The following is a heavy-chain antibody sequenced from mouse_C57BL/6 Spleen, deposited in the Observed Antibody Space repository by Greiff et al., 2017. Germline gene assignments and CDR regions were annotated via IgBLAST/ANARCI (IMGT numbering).Heavy chain of an antibody. J-gene: IGHJ2*01. D-gene: IGHD1-1*01. CDR2: ISYDGSN. CDR1: GYSITSGYY. Sequence: EVKLMESGPGLVKPSQSLSLTCSVTGYSITSGYYWNWIRQFPGNKLEWMGYISYDGSNNYNPSLKNRISITRDTSKNQFFLKLNSVTTEDTATYYCARGGLLRYYFEYWGQGTTLTVSS. V-gene: IGHV3-6*01. CDR3: ARGGLLRYYFEY.